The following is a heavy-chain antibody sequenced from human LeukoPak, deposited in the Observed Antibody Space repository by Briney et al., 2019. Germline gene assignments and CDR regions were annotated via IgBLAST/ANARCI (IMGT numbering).Heavy chain of an antibody. CDR3: ARDRPSTGTTSWFDP. Sequence: AAVKVSCKASGYTFTGYHIHWVRQAPVQGPEWMAWISAYNGNTNYAQKLQGRVTMTRDTSISTAYMELSRLRSDDTAVYYCARDRPSTGTTSWFDPWGQGTLVTVSS. J-gene: IGHJ5*02. CDR1: GYTFTGYH. V-gene: IGHV1-2*02. D-gene: IGHD1-1*01. CDR2: ISAYNGNT.